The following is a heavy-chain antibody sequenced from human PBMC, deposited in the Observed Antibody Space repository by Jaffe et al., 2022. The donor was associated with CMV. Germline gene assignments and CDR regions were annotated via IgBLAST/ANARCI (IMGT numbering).Heavy chain of an antibody. J-gene: IGHJ3*01. CDR2: IISTLGTV. CDR3: ARVGYCSGGVCHGAVDF. CDR1: GGTFSGYA. D-gene: IGHD2-15*01. Sequence: QVLLVQSGAEVKKPGSSVKVSCKASGGTFSGYAISWVRQAPGQGLEWMGRIISTLGTVNYAQKFQGRLTIAADTSTATAYMELSNLTSEDTAVHYCARVGYCSGGVCHGAVDFWGQGTMVTVSS. V-gene: IGHV1-69*09.